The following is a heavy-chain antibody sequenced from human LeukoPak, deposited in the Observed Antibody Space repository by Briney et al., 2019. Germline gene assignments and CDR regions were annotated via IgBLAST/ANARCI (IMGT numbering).Heavy chain of an antibody. Sequence: ASVKVSCKASGYTFTGYYMHWVRQAPGQGLEWMGWMNPNSGNTGYAQKFQGRVTMTRNTSISTAYMELSSLRSEDTAVYYCARVPGTARTWGQGTLVTVSS. D-gene: IGHD1-1*01. CDR2: MNPNSGNT. CDR3: ARVPGTART. V-gene: IGHV1-8*02. J-gene: IGHJ5*02. CDR1: GYTFTGYY.